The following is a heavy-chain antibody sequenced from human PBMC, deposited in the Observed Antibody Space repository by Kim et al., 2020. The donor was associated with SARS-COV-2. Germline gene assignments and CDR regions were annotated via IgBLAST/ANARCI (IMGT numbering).Heavy chain of an antibody. V-gene: IGHV4-34*01. D-gene: IGHD3-3*01. J-gene: IGHJ4*02. CDR1: GGSFSGYY. Sequence: SETLSLTCAVYGGSFSGYYWSWIRQPPGKGLEWIGEINHSGSTNYNPSLKSRVTISVDTSKNQFSLKLSSVTAADTAVYYCARSHGRITIFGVVKVGYDYWGQGTLVTVSS. CDR3: ARSHGRITIFGVVKVGYDY. CDR2: INHSGST.